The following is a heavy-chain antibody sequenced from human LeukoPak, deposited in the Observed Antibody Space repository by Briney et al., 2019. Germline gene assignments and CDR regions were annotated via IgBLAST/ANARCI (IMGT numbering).Heavy chain of an antibody. Sequence: PGGSLRLSCAASGFTFSSYAMHWVRQAPGKGLEYVSAISSNGGSTYYANSVKGRFTISRDNSKNTLYLQMGSLRAEDMAVYYCARAGGDGLLVYYYYYMDVWGKGTTVTVSS. D-gene: IGHD2-15*01. CDR2: ISSNGGST. V-gene: IGHV3-64*01. J-gene: IGHJ6*03. CDR3: ARAGGDGLLVYYYYYMDV. CDR1: GFTFSSYA.